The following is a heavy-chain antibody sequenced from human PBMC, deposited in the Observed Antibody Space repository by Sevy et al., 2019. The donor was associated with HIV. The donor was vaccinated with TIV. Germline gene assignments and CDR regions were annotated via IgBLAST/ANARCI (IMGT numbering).Heavy chain of an antibody. CDR1: GFTFSCYG. CDR3: AKGPSPMITFGGVADY. V-gene: IGHV3-30*02. D-gene: IGHD3-16*01. J-gene: IGHJ4*02. CDR2: IRYDGSNK. Sequence: GGSLRLSCAASGFTFSCYGMHWVRQAPGKRLEWVAFIRYDGSNKYYADSVKGRFTISRDNSKNTLYLKMNSLRAEDTAVYYCAKGPSPMITFGGVADYWGQGSLVTVSS.